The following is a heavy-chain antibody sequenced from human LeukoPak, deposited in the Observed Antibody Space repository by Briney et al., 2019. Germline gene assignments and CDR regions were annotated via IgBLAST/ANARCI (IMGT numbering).Heavy chain of an antibody. D-gene: IGHD5-18*01. J-gene: IGHJ4*02. V-gene: IGHV1-2*02. Sequence: ASVKGSCKASGYTFTSYDINWVRQATGQGLEWMGWINPNSGGTNYAQKFQGRVTMTRDTSISTAYMELSRLRSDDTAVYYCARDKAPDTAMVLWGQGTLVTVSS. CDR2: INPNSGGT. CDR3: ARDKAPDTAMVL. CDR1: GYTFTSYD.